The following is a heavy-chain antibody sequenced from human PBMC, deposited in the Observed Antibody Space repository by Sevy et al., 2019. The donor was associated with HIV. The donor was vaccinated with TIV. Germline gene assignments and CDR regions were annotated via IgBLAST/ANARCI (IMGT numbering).Heavy chain of an antibody. Sequence: ASVKVSCKVSGYTLTKLSMHWVRQAPGKGLEWMGTFDPEDGETIYAQKFQGRVTMTEDTSIDTAYMELGSLRSEETAVFYCAITKDYYDNSGYPFDYWGQGTLVTVSS. CDR3: AITKDYYDNSGYPFDY. CDR2: FDPEDGET. CDR1: GYTLTKLS. J-gene: IGHJ4*02. V-gene: IGHV1-24*01. D-gene: IGHD3-22*01.